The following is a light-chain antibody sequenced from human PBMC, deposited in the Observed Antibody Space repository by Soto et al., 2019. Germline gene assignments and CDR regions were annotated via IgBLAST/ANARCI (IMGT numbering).Light chain of an antibody. V-gene: IGKV3-11*01. CDR3: QQRSDWPWT. Sequence: EIVLTRSPAHLSLSPGERATLSCRASQSVSSYLAWYQQKPGQAPRLLMYEASTRATGIPARFSGGGSGTDFTLTISSLEPEDFAVYYCQQRSDWPWTFGQGTKVDI. J-gene: IGKJ1*01. CDR2: EAS. CDR1: QSVSSY.